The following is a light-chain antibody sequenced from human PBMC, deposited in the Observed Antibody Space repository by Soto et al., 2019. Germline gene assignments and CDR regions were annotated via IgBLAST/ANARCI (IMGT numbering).Light chain of an antibody. J-gene: IGLJ2*01. CDR3: ASWDDRLGAVI. CDR2: GNT. CDR1: SSNIGAGFD. Sequence: QSVLTQPPSVSGAPGQTVTISCTGSSSNIGAGFDVHWYQHVPGTAPKLLIYGNTDRPSGVPDRFSGSKSGTSASLAITGLQPDDEADYYCASWDDRLGAVIFGGGTKLTVL. V-gene: IGLV1-40*01.